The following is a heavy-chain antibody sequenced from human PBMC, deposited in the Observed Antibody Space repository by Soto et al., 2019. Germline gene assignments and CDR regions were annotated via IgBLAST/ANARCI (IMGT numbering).Heavy chain of an antibody. V-gene: IGHV3-23*01. Sequence: EVKLLESGGGLVQPGGSMRLSCEASGFPFWTYSMSWVRQAPRKGLEWVSGISGGGSNTFYADSVKGRFTISRDNSKNTLLLQMNSLGAEDTAVYYCAKDSNKYSSSLRGRYFDYWGQGIGVTVSS. CDR1: GFPFWTYS. J-gene: IGHJ4*02. CDR3: AKDSNKYSSSLRGRYFDY. CDR2: ISGGGSNT. D-gene: IGHD4-4*01.